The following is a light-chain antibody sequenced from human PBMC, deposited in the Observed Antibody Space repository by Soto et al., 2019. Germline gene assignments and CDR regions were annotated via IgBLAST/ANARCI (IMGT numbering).Light chain of an antibody. CDR2: TAS. CDR1: QSISSY. Sequence: DIQMTQSPSSLSASVGDRVTITCRASQSISSYLNWYQQKPGKAPKLLIYTASSLQSGVPSRFSGSGSGTDFTLTISSLQPEDFATYYCQQSDSTPGFGQGTKLEIE. CDR3: QQSDSTPG. J-gene: IGKJ2*03. V-gene: IGKV1-39*01.